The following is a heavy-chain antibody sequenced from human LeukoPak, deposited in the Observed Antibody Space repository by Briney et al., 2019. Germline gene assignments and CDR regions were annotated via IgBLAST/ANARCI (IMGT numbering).Heavy chain of an antibody. CDR3: VKGIAAAGTEGWFDP. CDR2: ISGSGGTT. V-gene: IGHV3-23*01. Sequence: PGGSLRLSCVASGFIFSSHAMSWVRQAPGKGLEWVSVISGSGGTTYYADSVKGRFTISRDNSKNTLYLQMSSLRAEDTAVYYCVKGIAAAGTEGWFDPWGQGTLVTVSS. D-gene: IGHD6-13*01. J-gene: IGHJ5*02. CDR1: GFIFSSHA.